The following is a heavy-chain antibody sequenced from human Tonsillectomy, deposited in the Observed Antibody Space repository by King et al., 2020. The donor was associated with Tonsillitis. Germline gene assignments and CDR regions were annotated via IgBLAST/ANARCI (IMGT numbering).Heavy chain of an antibody. J-gene: IGHJ6*02. Sequence: VQLVESGGGVVQPERSLRLSCAASGFTFSSYGMHWVRQAPGKGLEWVAVIWYDGSTKYYVDSVKGRFTISRDNSKNTLFLQMNSLRAEDTAVYYCARATPAAPRSYYSYGMDVWGQGTTGTVSS. D-gene: IGHD2-2*01. CDR2: IWYDGSTK. CDR3: ARATPAAPRSYYSYGMDV. CDR1: GFTFSSYG. V-gene: IGHV3-33*01.